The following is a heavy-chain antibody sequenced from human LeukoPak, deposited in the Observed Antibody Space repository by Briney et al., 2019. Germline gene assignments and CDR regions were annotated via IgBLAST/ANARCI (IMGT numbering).Heavy chain of an antibody. Sequence: SVKVSCKASGGTFSSYAISWVRQAPGQGLEWMGGIIPILGTANYAQKFQGRVTITADETTSTAYMELSSLRSEDTAVYYCATDPERRNSAWGQGTLVTVSS. CDR2: IIPILGTA. D-gene: IGHD1-1*01. CDR3: ATDPERRNSA. V-gene: IGHV1-69*13. J-gene: IGHJ4*02. CDR1: GGTFSSYA.